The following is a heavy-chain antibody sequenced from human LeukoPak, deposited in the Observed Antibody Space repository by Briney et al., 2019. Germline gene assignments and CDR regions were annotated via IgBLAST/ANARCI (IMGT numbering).Heavy chain of an antibody. Sequence: GGSLRLSCAASGFTFDDYAMHWVRQAPGKGLEWVSGINWSADTVAYADSVKGRFTISRDNTDNYLYLQMNSLRAEDTALYYCAKAKSLAVFGVVHYFYGMDVWGQGTTVTVSS. CDR2: INWSADTV. V-gene: IGHV3-9*01. D-gene: IGHD3-3*01. CDR1: GFTFDDYA. J-gene: IGHJ6*02. CDR3: AKAKSLAVFGVVHYFYGMDV.